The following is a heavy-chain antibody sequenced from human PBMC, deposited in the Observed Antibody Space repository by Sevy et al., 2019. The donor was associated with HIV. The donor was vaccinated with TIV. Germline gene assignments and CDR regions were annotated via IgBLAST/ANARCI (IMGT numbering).Heavy chain of an antibody. Sequence: ASVKVSCKASGYTFTSYGISWVRQAPGQGLEWMGWISAYNGNTNYAQKLQGRVTMTTDTSTSTAYMELSSLRSEDTAVYYCARADHSLWFREFYGMDVWGQGTTVTVSS. V-gene: IGHV1-18*01. CDR2: ISAYNGNT. J-gene: IGHJ6*02. CDR3: ARADHSLWFREFYGMDV. CDR1: GYTFTSYG. D-gene: IGHD3-10*01.